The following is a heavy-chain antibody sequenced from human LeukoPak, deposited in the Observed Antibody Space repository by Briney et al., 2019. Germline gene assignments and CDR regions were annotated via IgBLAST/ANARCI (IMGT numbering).Heavy chain of an antibody. CDR2: ISYDGSNK. CDR3: ARDRTVTTRGVFDY. J-gene: IGHJ4*02. Sequence: GRSLRLSCAASGFTFSSYSMHWVRQAPGKGLEWVAGISYDGSNKKHADSVKGRFTISRDNSENTVYLQMNSLRAEDTAVYHCARDRTVTTRGVFDYWGQGTLVTVSS. V-gene: IGHV3-30-3*01. CDR1: GFTFSSYS. D-gene: IGHD4-17*01.